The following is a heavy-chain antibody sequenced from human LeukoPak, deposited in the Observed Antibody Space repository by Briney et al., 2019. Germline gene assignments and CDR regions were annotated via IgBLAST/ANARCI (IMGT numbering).Heavy chain of an antibody. J-gene: IGHJ4*02. CDR1: GFTFSSYI. V-gene: IGHV3-21*01. CDR3: AREPTGDY. D-gene: IGHD1-1*01. Sequence: GGSLRLSCAASGFTFSSYIINWVRQAPGKGLEWVSSISSCGTFMYYADSVKGRFTISRDNAKKSVFLQMNSLRAEDSAVYYCAREPTGDYWGQGMLVTVSS. CDR2: ISSCGTFM.